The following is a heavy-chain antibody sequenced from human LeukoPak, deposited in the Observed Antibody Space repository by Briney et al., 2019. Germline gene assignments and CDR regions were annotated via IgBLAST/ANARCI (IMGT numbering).Heavy chain of an antibody. D-gene: IGHD3-3*02. Sequence: ASVKVSCKVSGYTLTELSMHGVRQAPGKGLEWMGGFDPEDGETIYAQKFQGRVTTTEDTSTDTAYMELSSLRSEDTAVYYCATVLGRDFDYWGQGTLVTVSS. CDR2: FDPEDGET. J-gene: IGHJ4*02. CDR1: GYTLTELS. V-gene: IGHV1-24*01. CDR3: ATVLGRDFDY.